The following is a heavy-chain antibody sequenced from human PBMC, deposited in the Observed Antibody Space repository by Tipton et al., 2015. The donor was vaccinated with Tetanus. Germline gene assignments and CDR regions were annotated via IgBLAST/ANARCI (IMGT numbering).Heavy chain of an antibody. Sequence: SLRLSCAASGSTFREYWMSWVRQALGKGLEWVANIQNDGGETYHLESVRGRFTISRDNGKNSVYLQMNSLRPEDTAVYYCARLGRNSLGAFDVWGQGTLVSVSS. CDR2: IQNDGGET. CDR3: ARLGRNSLGAFDV. J-gene: IGHJ3*01. CDR1: GSTFREYW. D-gene: IGHD7-27*01. V-gene: IGHV3-7*03.